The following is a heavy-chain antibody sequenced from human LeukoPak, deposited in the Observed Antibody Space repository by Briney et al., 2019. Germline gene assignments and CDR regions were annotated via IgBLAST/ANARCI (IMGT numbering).Heavy chain of an antibody. CDR2: ISSDGRST. Sequence: PGGSLRLSCAASGFSFSSDWTHWVRQAPGKGLVWVSRISSDGRSTSYADSVKGRFTISRDNAKNTLYLQMNSLRAEDTAVYYCGRALYRGFDYWGQGTLVTVSS. D-gene: IGHD1-26*01. CDR1: GFSFSSDW. V-gene: IGHV3-74*01. CDR3: GRALYRGFDY. J-gene: IGHJ4*02.